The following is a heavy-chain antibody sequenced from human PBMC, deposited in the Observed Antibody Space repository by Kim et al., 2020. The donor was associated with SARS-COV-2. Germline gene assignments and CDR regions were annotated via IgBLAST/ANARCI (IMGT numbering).Heavy chain of an antibody. Sequence: SETLSLTCAVYGGSFSGYYWSWIRQPPGKGLEWIGEINHSGSTNYNPSLKSRVTISVDTSKNQFSLKLSSVTAADTAVYYCARGRRITMVRGVIGAFDIWGQGTMVTVSS. CDR3: ARGRRITMVRGVIGAFDI. J-gene: IGHJ3*02. CDR1: GGSFSGYY. D-gene: IGHD3-10*01. CDR2: INHSGST. V-gene: IGHV4-34*01.